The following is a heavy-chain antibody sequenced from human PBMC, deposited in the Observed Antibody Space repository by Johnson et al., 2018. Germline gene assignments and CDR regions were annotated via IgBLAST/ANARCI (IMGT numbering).Heavy chain of an antibody. CDR3: ARAAEGQQLVRLRHRTYYFYYLVV. Sequence: QVQLQESGPGLVKPSESLSLTCTVSGGSITDDYWIWIRQPPGKGLEWIGYISYSGNTKYNPSLDSRVTISVDTSKTQFSLRLSSVTAGDTAIYYCARAAEGQQLVRLRHRTYYFYYLVVWGKGTTVTVSS. CDR1: GGSITDDY. D-gene: IGHD6-13*01. V-gene: IGHV4-59*01. J-gene: IGHJ6*03. CDR2: ISYSGNT.